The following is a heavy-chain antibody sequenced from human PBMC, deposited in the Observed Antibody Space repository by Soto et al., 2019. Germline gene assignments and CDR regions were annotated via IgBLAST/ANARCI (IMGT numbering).Heavy chain of an antibody. Sequence: QVQLQESGPGLVKPSETLSLSCTVSGGSMRDYYWNWIRQPPGRGLEWIGYIYNSGSTNYNPSLKSRITISVDTSKNQFSLKLTSVTAADTAVYYCARMDAATDIWGQGTMVTVSS. D-gene: IGHD6-25*01. CDR1: GGSMRDYY. V-gene: IGHV4-59*01. CDR3: ARMDAATDI. J-gene: IGHJ3*02. CDR2: IYNSGST.